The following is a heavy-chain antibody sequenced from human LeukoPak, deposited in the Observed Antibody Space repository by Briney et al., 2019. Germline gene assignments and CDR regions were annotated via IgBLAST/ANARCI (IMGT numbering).Heavy chain of an antibody. CDR2: INAYNGNT. J-gene: IGHJ4*02. CDR3: ARDLYGAIKIDY. D-gene: IGHD2-2*02. Sequence: ASVKVSCKASGYTFTSYGISWMRQAPGQGLEWMGWINAYNGNTNYAQKLQGRVTMTTDTSTSTAYMELRSLRSDDTAVYYCARDLYGAIKIDYWGQGTLVTVSS. V-gene: IGHV1-18*01. CDR1: GYTFTSYG.